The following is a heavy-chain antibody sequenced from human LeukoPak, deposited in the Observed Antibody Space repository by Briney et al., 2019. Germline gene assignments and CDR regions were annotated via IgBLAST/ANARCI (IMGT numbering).Heavy chain of an antibody. CDR3: AREFLRVNAFDI. Sequence: PSQTLSLTCTVSGGSISSGDYYWSWIRQPPGKGLEWIGYIYYSGSTYYKPSLKSRISISVDMSKTQFSLKLSSVIAADTAVYFCAREFLRVNAFDIWGQGTMVTVSS. D-gene: IGHD4-17*01. V-gene: IGHV4-30-4*08. J-gene: IGHJ3*02. CDR2: IYYSGST. CDR1: GGSISSGDYY.